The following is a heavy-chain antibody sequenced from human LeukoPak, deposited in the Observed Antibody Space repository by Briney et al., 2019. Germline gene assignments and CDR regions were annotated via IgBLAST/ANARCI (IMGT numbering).Heavy chain of an antibody. J-gene: IGHJ4*02. D-gene: IGHD5-24*01. V-gene: IGHV4-4*07. CDR1: GGSLSSYY. CDR2: IYTSGST. CDR3: ARSRDGYNSYYFDY. Sequence: PETLSLTCTVSGGSLSSYYWSWIRQPAGEGLEWIGRIYTSGSTNYNPSLKSRVTMSVDTSKNQFSLKLSSVTAADTAVYYCARSRDGYNSYYFDYWGQGTLVTVSS.